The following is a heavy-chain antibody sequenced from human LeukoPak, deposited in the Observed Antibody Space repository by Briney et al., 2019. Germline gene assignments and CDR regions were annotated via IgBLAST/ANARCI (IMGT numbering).Heavy chain of an antibody. CDR3: ARMGGYSGYATH. V-gene: IGHV4-59*08. Sequence: SETLSLTCTVSGGSISSYYWSWIRQPPGKGLEWIGYILYSGTTNSNPSLRSRVTISVDTSKNQISLKLSSVTAADTAVYYCARMGGYSGYATHWGQGTLVTVSS. CDR1: GGSISSYY. D-gene: IGHD5-12*01. CDR2: ILYSGTT. J-gene: IGHJ4*02.